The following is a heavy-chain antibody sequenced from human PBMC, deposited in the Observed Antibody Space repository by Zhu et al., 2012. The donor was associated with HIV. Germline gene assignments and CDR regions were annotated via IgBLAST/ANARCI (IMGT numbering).Heavy chain of an antibody. Sequence: QVQLQESGPGLVKPSQTLSLTCNVSGGSISSTNHLWSWIRQPPGKGLEWIGYIYYSGSAYYNPSLKSRVIISVDTSKNQFSLKLSSVTATDTAVYYCAREVITAIDSDGFXLWGQGTMVTVSS. J-gene: IGHJ3*01. CDR3: AREVITAIDSDGFXL. CDR2: IYYSGSA. CDR1: GGSISSTNHL. D-gene: IGHD6-13*01. V-gene: IGHV4-30-4*08.